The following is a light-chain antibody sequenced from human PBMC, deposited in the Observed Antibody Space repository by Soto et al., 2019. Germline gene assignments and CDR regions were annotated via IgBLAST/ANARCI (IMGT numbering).Light chain of an antibody. CDR1: QSITTY. CDR3: QESDAFPYT. V-gene: IGKV1-39*01. Sequence: DIQMTQSPSSLSASVGDRVTITCRAGQSITTYLNWYQQKPGKAPNLLIYAASRLQSGVLSRFSGSGSGTDFTLTISSLQPEDFATYCCQESDAFPYTFGGGTKVDIK. CDR2: AAS. J-gene: IGKJ4*01.